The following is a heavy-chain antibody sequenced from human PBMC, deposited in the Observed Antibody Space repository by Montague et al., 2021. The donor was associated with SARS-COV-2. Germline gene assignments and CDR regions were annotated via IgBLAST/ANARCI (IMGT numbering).Heavy chain of an antibody. V-gene: IGHV4-39*07. CDR1: GGSNSSSSYY. J-gene: IGHJ6*02. D-gene: IGHD6-25*01. CDR2: IDDSGST. CDR3: ARGGRHPLARLPGLDV. Sequence: SETLSLTCTVSGGSNSSSSYYWVWIRQPPGKGLEWIGSIDDSGSTYYXXXSKSRVTVAVDTSKNQFSLTLSSVTAADTAVYYCARGGRHPLARLPGLDVWGQGPLVTVSS.